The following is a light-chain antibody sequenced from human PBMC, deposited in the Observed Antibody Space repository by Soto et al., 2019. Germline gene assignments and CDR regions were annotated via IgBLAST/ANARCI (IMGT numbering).Light chain of an antibody. V-gene: IGKV3-11*01. J-gene: IGKJ5*01. CDR1: HSVTTH. CDR3: QHRSDSIT. Sequence: EFELTLSTDTLSLSPRERASLSCWASHSVTTHLAWLQQRPGPTPRLLIYAASTRAPGLPARFSGRGAGADFTLTISSLEPDDFAVYYCQHRSDSITFGQGTRLEIK. CDR2: AAS.